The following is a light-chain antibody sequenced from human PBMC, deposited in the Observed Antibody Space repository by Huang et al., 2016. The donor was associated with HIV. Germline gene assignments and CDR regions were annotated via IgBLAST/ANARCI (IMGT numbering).Light chain of an antibody. J-gene: IGKJ4*01. Sequence: VMTQSPAVLSVSPGERAALSCRASQSVGSNLAWYHQKRGQAPRLLIYSASTRDTGVPASVSGNWSGTEFTLTINSLQSEDFVVYHCQQYNNWPLTFGGGTQVEIK. CDR3: QQYNNWPLT. CDR1: QSVGSN. CDR2: SAS. V-gene: IGKV3-15*01.